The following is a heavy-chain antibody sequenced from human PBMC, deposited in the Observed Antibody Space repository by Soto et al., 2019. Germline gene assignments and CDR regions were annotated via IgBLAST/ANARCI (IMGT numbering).Heavy chain of an antibody. CDR1: GYPVTAYY. Sequence: QLHLVQSGAVVKKPGASVTVSCSASGYPVTAYYMHWVRQAPGRGLEWMGGINPATGAAKYTQTFQGRVTMPGDPSTSTVFMELGGLTSEDPAVFYWARGGGVGVAGSAAFDMWGQGTLVTVSS. J-gene: IGHJ3*02. CDR3: ARGGGVGVAGSAAFDM. D-gene: IGHD3-3*01. V-gene: IGHV1-2*02. CDR2: INPATGAA.